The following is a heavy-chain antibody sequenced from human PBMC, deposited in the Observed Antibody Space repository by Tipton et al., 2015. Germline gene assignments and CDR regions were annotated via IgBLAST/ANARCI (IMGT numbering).Heavy chain of an antibody. CDR3: ARHEGGSFVFDI. D-gene: IGHD1-26*01. Sequence: TLSLTCVVYGESFSIYYWTWIRQPPGKGLEWIGEINHSGITKYNPSLKSRVTMSVDTSKNQFSLKLTSVTAADRAVYYCARHEGGSFVFDIWGQGTMVTVSS. CDR1: GESFSIYY. V-gene: IGHV4-34*01. CDR2: INHSGIT. J-gene: IGHJ3*02.